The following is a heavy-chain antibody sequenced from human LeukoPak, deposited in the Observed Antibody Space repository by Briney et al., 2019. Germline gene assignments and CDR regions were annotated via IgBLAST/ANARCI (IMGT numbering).Heavy chain of an antibody. CDR1: GFTLSSYG. CDR2: ISSSTSNI. Sequence: GGSLRLSCAASGFTLSSYGMNWVRQAPGKGLEWVSYISSSTSNIFYADSVKGRFTISRDNAKNSLHLQMTSLRAEDTAIYYCVRDPLGGHFDYWGQGTLVTVSS. J-gene: IGHJ4*02. CDR3: VRDPLGGHFDY. V-gene: IGHV3-21*01.